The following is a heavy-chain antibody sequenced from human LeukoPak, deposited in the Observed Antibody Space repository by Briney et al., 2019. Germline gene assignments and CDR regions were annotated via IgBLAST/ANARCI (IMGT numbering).Heavy chain of an antibody. J-gene: IGHJ6*03. CDR3: ARGGLRINHMDV. CDR1: GFTFSSYA. D-gene: IGHD2-15*01. Sequence: PGGSLRLSCAASGFTFSSYAMSWVRQAPGKGLEWVSVIYSGGPTYYADSVKDRFTISRDNSKNTVYLQMNSLRVEDTAVYYCARGGLRINHMDVWGKGTTVTVSS. CDR2: IYSGGPT. V-gene: IGHV3-66*02.